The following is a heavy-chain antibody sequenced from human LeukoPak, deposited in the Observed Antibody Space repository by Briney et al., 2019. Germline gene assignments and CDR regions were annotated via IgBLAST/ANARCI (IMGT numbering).Heavy chain of an antibody. V-gene: IGHV3-7*01. Sequence: GGSLRLSCAATGFTFHNHWMSWVRQAPGKGLEWVANIKQDGSEKYYVDSVKGRFTISRDNAKNSLYLQMNSLRAEDTAVYYCVRDNPRCCGVVPANIDDYWGQGTLVTVSS. D-gene: IGHD2-15*01. J-gene: IGHJ4*02. CDR2: IKQDGSEK. CDR3: VRDNPRCCGVVPANIDDY. CDR1: GFTFHNHW.